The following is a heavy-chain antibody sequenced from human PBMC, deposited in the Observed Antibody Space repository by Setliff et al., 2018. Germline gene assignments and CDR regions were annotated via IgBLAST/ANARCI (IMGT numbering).Heavy chain of an antibody. Sequence: SETLSLTCSVSGGSISNSDYYWDWIRQPPGKGLEWIGSVYYSGDTYYIPSLLSRVTISVDTSKNQFSLKLSSVTAADTSVYFCARHRPNLPFDAWGQGALVTVSS. J-gene: IGHJ4*02. CDR2: VYYSGDT. CDR3: ARHRPNLPFDA. D-gene: IGHD7-27*01. V-gene: IGHV4-39*01. CDR1: GGSISNSDYY.